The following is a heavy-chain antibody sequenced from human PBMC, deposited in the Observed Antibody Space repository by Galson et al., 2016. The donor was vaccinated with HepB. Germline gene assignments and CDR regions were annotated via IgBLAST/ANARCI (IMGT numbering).Heavy chain of an antibody. J-gene: IGHJ6*02. Sequence: SETLSLTCTVSGASANGHYWTWIRQSPGKTLEWIGYVYSTGSTNYNPSLKSRLTMSMDVSKNQFSLHLRSATAADTAVFYCARLGLMRVTGSLHYYALDVWGQGITVSVSS. V-gene: IGHV4-4*08. CDR2: VYSTGST. CDR1: GASANGHY. D-gene: IGHD1-20*01. CDR3: ARLGLMRVTGSLHYYALDV.